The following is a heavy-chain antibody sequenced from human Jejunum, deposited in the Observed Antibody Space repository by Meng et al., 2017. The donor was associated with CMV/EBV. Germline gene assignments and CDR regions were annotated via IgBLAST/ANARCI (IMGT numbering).Heavy chain of an antibody. V-gene: IGHV1-3*01. D-gene: IGHD5-18*01. Sequence: CKASGYFFTNHALHWVRQPPGQRLEWMGWVNSGDGSTKYSQKFQGRVTIARDTSASTAYMELGSLTSEDTAVYYCARERYSFGYFDYWGQGTLVTVSS. CDR3: ARERYSFGYFDY. J-gene: IGHJ4*02. CDR2: VNSGDGST. CDR1: GYFFTNHA.